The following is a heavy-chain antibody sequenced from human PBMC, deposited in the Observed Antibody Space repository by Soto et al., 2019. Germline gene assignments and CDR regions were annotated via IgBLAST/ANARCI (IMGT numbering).Heavy chain of an antibody. CDR2: IDPGDSYT. Sequence: GESLKISCEGSGYSFTHYYITWVRQMPGKGLEWIGRIDPGDSYTNYNPSFQGHVTISVDKSINTAYLQWGSLKASDTAVYYCVRPTEDSGYSISDYWGKRRTVTVSS. CDR3: VRPTEDSGYSISDY. V-gene: IGHV5-10-1*01. D-gene: IGHD3-22*01. CDR1: GYSFTHYY. J-gene: IGHJ4*02.